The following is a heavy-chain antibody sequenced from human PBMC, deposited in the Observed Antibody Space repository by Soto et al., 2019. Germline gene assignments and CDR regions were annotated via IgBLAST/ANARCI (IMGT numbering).Heavy chain of an antibody. CDR2: INHSGST. Sequence: PSETLSLTFAVYGGSFSGYYWSWIRQPPGKGLEWIGEINHSGSTNYNPSLKSRVTISVDTSKHQFSLKLSSVTAADTAVYYCARLAVASQIYYYYGMDVWGQGTTVTVSS. D-gene: IGHD6-19*01. V-gene: IGHV4-34*01. CDR3: ARLAVASQIYYYYGMDV. CDR1: GGSFSGYY. J-gene: IGHJ6*02.